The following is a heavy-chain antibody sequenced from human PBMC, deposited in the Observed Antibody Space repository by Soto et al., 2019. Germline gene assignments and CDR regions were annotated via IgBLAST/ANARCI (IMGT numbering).Heavy chain of an antibody. D-gene: IGHD3-16*01. J-gene: IGHJ5*02. CDR1: GFSFRNYR. V-gene: IGHV3-21*01. CDR2: IGGRSNDI. CDR3: SRVGDGSLVLRDNWFDP. Sequence: GGSLRLSCAASGFSFRNYRMNWVRQAPGKGLEWVSSIGGRSNDIYYGDPVRGRFTISRDNAKNSVYLQMSSLRAEDTAIYYCSRVGDGSLVLRDNWFDPWGQGTLVTVSS.